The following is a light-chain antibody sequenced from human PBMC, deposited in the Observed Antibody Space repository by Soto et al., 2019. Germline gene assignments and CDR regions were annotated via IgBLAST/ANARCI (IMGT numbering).Light chain of an antibody. CDR2: GAS. CDR1: QIISSSY. J-gene: IGKJ3*01. CDR3: QLYGSPCPAAGS. Sequence: VSSSPGERANLGLRASQIISSSYLAWYQQKPGQAPRLLIYGASSRATGIPDRFSGSGSGKDFTLTNISLQSQHSCGYSRQLYGSPCPAAGSVGAGTKVDIK. V-gene: IGKV3-20*01.